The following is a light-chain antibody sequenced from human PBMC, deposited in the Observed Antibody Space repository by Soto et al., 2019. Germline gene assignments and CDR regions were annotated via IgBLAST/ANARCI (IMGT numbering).Light chain of an antibody. CDR1: SSNIGSNT. J-gene: IGLJ1*01. CDR3: AAWDDSLNGLYV. V-gene: IGLV1-44*01. CDR2: SNN. Sequence: SVLTQPPSASGTPGQRVTISCSGGSSNIGSNTVNWYQQLPGTAPKLLIYSNNQRPSGVPDRFSGSKSGTSASLAISGLQSEDEADYYCAAWDDSLNGLYVFGTGTKVTVL.